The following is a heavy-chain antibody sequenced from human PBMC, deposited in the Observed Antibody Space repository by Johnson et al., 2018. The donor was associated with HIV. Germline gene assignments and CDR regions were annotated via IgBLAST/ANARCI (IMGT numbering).Heavy chain of an antibody. CDR3: AKDVDRLLWEGDAFDI. J-gene: IGHJ3*02. CDR2: ISYDGSNK. Sequence: QVQLVESGGGVVQPGRSLRLSCAASGFTFSSYGMQWVRQAPGNGLEWVAVISYDGSNKYYADSVKGRFTISRDKTKNTLYLEMNSLRTEDTAVYHCAKDVDRLLWEGDAFDIWGQGTMVTVSS. CDR1: GFTFSSYG. D-gene: IGHD1-26*01. V-gene: IGHV3-30*18.